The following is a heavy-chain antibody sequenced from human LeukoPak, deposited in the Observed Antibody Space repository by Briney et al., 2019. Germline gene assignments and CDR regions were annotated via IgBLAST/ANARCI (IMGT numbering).Heavy chain of an antibody. Sequence: SETLSLTCTVSGGSISSYYWSWIRQPPGKGLEWIGYIYYSGSTNCNPSLKSRVTISVDTSKNQFSLKLSSVTAADTAVYYCARDGLSYDSSGYYTSGGFGFDYWGQGTLVTVSS. CDR2: IYYSGST. J-gene: IGHJ4*02. V-gene: IGHV4-59*01. D-gene: IGHD3-22*01. CDR1: GGSISSYY. CDR3: ARDGLSYDSSGYYTSGGFGFDY.